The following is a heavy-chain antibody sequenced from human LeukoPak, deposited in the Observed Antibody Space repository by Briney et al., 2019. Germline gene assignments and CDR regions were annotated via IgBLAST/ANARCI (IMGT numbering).Heavy chain of an antibody. CDR3: AKDGQLWLFSNRCWFDP. V-gene: IGHV3-23*01. CDR2: ISGSGGST. D-gene: IGHD5-18*01. Sequence: GGSLRLSCAASGFTFSSYAMSWVRQAPGKGLEWVSAISGSGGSTYYADSVKGRFTISRDNSKNTLYLQMNSLRAEDTAVYYCAKDGQLWLFSNRCWFDPWGQGTLVTVSS. J-gene: IGHJ5*01. CDR1: GFTFSSYA.